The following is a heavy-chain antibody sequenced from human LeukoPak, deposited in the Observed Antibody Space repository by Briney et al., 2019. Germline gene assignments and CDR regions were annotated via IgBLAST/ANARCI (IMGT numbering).Heavy chain of an antibody. D-gene: IGHD3-10*01. Sequence: ASVKVSCKASGYTFTGYYMHWVRQAPGQGLEWMGWINPNSGGTNYAQKFQGRVTMTRDTSISTAYMELSRLRSDDTAVYYCARDYREVLWFGESLYYYYMDVWGKGTTVTISS. V-gene: IGHV1-2*02. J-gene: IGHJ6*03. CDR2: INPNSGGT. CDR1: GYTFTGYY. CDR3: ARDYREVLWFGESLYYYYMDV.